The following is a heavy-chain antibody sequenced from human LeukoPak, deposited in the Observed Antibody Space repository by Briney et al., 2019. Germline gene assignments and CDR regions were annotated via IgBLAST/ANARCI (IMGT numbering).Heavy chain of an antibody. Sequence: ASVKVSCKVSGYTLTELSMHWVRQAPGKGLEWMGGFDPEDGETIYAQKFQGRVTLTEDTSTDTAYMELSSLRSEDTAVYYCATLVVGATPPAYFDYWGLGTLVTVSS. CDR3: ATLVVGATPPAYFDY. J-gene: IGHJ4*02. V-gene: IGHV1-24*01. D-gene: IGHD1-26*01. CDR2: FDPEDGET. CDR1: GYTLTELS.